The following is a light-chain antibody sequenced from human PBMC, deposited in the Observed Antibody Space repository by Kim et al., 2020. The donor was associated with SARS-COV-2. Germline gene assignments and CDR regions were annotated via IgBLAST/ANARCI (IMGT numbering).Light chain of an antibody. J-gene: IGKJ2*03. V-gene: IGKV1-5*03. CDR1: QSISSW. Sequence: SASVGDRVTIACRASQSISSWLSWYQQKPWKAPKLLIYKASSLESGVPSRFSGSGSGTEFTLTISSLQPDDFATYYCQQYNSYPYSFGQGTKLEI. CDR3: QQYNSYPYS. CDR2: KAS.